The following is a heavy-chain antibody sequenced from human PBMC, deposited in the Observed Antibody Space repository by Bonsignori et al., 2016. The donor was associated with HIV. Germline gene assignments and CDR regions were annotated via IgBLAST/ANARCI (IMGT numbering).Heavy chain of an antibody. CDR3: ASSGDYDFWSGYR. V-gene: IGHV1-46*01. D-gene: IGHD3-3*01. CDR2: INPSGGST. J-gene: IGHJ5*02. Sequence: WVRQAPGQGLEWMGIINPSGGSTSYAQKFQGRVTMTRDTSTSTVYMELSSLRSEDTAVYYCASSGDYDFWSGYRWGQGTLVTVSS.